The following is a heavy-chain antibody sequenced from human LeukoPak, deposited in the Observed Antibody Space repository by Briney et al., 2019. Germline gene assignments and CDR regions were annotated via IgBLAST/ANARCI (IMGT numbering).Heavy chain of an antibody. CDR3: ARESVAGTDY. CDR2: ISHDGSNK. V-gene: IGHV3-30-3*01. J-gene: IGHJ4*02. CDR1: GFTFSSYA. Sequence: PGRSLRLSCAASGFTFSSYAMHWVRQAPGKGLEWVAVISHDGSNKYYADSVKGRFTISRDNSKNTLCLQMNSLRAEDTAVYYCARESVAGTDYWGQGTLVTVSS. D-gene: IGHD6-19*01.